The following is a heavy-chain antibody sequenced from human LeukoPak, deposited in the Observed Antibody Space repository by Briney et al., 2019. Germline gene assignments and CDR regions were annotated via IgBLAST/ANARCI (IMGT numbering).Heavy chain of an antibody. D-gene: IGHD3-9*01. V-gene: IGHV4-34*01. CDR3: ARALDILTGTFDY. Sequence: SETLSLTCAVYGGSFSGYYWSGIRHPPGKGLEWIGEINHSGSTNYNPSLKSRVTISVDTSKNQFSLKLSSVTAADTAVYYCARALDILTGTFDYWGQGTLVTVSS. CDR1: GGSFSGYY. CDR2: INHSGST. J-gene: IGHJ4*02.